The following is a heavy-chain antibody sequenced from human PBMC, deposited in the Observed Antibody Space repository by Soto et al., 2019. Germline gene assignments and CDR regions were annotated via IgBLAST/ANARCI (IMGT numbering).Heavy chain of an antibody. V-gene: IGHV4-39*01. Sequence: SETLSLTCTVSGGSISSSSYYWGWIRQPPGKGLEWIGSIYYSGSTYYNPSLKSRVTISVDTSKNQFSLKLSSVTAADTAVYYCARHEGLLWFGEYGGWFDPWGQGTLVTVSS. J-gene: IGHJ5*02. CDR2: IYYSGST. CDR1: GGSISSSSYY. D-gene: IGHD3-10*01. CDR3: ARHEGLLWFGEYGGWFDP.